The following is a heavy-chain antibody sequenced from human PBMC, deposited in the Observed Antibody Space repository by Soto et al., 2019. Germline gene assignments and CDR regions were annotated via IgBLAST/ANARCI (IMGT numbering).Heavy chain of an antibody. Sequence: AGSLRLSCSASLFTFSSYAMSLVRHSPGRGLEWVSAISGSGGSTYYADSVKGRFAISRDNSKKMLYLQMNSLRPEDTAVYYFVREDIDFDLWGQGTMVTVAS. CDR3: VREDIDFDL. CDR1: LFTFSSYA. CDR2: ISGSGGST. D-gene: IGHD2-15*01. J-gene: IGHJ3*01. V-gene: IGHV3-23*01.